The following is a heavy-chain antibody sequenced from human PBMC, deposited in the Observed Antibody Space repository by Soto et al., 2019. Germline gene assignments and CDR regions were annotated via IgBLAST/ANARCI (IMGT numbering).Heavy chain of an antibody. CDR1: GGSISGGGYY. CDR3: ARGTIVVLVAATFRLNLFAP. CDR2: IYYSGST. D-gene: IGHD2-15*01. Sequence: NLALTCNVFGGSISGGGYYLGWVLQHPREGLGWIGYIYYSGSTYYNPSLKSRVTISVDTSKNQSSLKLSSVTAADTAVYYCARGTIVVLVAATFRLNLFAPCGQGTLVPGSS. J-gene: IGHJ5*02. V-gene: IGHV4-31*03.